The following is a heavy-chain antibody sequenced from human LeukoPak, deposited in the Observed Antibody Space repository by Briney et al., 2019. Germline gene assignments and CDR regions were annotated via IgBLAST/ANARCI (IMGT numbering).Heavy chain of an antibody. D-gene: IGHD4-23*01. CDR1: GGSISSYY. V-gene: IGHV4-59*01. CDR3: ARHQRGNSDAFDL. Sequence: PSETLSLTCTVSGGSISSYYWSWIRQPPGKGLEWIGYIYYSGRTNYNPSLKSRLTISVDTSKNQFSLKLSSVTAADTAVYYCARHQRGNSDAFDLWGQGTMVTVSS. CDR2: IYYSGRT. J-gene: IGHJ3*01.